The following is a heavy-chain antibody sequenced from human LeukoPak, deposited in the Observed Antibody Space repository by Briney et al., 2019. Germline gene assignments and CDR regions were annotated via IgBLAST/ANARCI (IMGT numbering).Heavy chain of an antibody. CDR2: IYYSGST. V-gene: IGHV4-59*01. CDR3: ARQSSRTFDI. J-gene: IGHJ3*02. Sequence: PSETLSLTCTVSGVSISSYYWSWIRQPPGKGLEWIGYIYYSGSTNYNPPLKSRVTISVDTSKNQCSLKLSSVTAADTAVYYCARQSSRTFDIWGQGTMVTVSS. CDR1: GVSISSYY.